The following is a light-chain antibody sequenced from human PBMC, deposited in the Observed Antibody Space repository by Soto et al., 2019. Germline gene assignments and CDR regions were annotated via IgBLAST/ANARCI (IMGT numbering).Light chain of an antibody. CDR3: QQRSNWPLT. V-gene: IGKV3-11*01. CDR2: DTS. J-gene: IGKJ4*01. CDR1: QSDNTF. Sequence: EIVLTQSPATRSLSPGERATLSCRASQSDNTFLAWYQQKPGQSPRLLIYDTSFRATGIPTRFSGSGSGTGFSLTISSLEPEDFAIYYCQQRSNWPLTFGGGTKVEIK.